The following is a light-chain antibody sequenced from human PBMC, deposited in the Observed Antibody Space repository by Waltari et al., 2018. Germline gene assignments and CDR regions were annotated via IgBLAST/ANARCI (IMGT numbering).Light chain of an antibody. CDR2: DTS. J-gene: IGKJ4*01. CDR1: QSVSNS. Sequence: ELVLTQPPPTLSLSPGEEATLSCRASQSVSNSLAWYQQKPGQPPRLLIYDTSNRASGIPARFSASGSGTDFTLSITSLEPEDFAVYYCQQRNIWPLTFGGGTKVEIK. CDR3: QQRNIWPLT. V-gene: IGKV3-11*01.